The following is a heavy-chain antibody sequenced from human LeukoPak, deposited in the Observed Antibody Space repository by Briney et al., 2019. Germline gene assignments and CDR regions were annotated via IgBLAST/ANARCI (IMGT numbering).Heavy chain of an antibody. J-gene: IGHJ4*02. V-gene: IGHV3-23*01. CDR1: GFTFSTYA. CDR3: AKGGPQLYYDSSGYYFLDY. CDR2: LSGSGGGM. D-gene: IGHD3-22*01. Sequence: PGGSLRLSCAASGFTFSTYAMSWVRQAPGKGLEWVSALSGSGGGMYHADSVKGRFTMSRDNSKNTLYLQMNSLRAEDTAVYYCAKGGPQLYYDSSGYYFLDYWGQGTLVTVSS.